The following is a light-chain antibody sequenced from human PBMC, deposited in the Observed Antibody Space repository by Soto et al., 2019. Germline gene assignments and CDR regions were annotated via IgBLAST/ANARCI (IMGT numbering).Light chain of an antibody. Sequence: SYELTQPPSVSVAPGQTASITCGGTNIGAKGVHWYQQKNPGQAPVLVVFDDRARPSANPERFSGSNSGNTATLTISRVEAGDEADYYCQVWHSTSVRVFGGGTKLTVL. CDR1: NIGAKG. V-gene: IGLV3-21*02. CDR3: QVWHSTSVRV. CDR2: DDR. J-gene: IGLJ2*01.